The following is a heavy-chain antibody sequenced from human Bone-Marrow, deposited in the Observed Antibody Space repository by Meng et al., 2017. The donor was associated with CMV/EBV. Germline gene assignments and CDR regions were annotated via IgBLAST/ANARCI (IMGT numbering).Heavy chain of an antibody. CDR3: ARDLEYCGGDCYLDYYYVMDV. J-gene: IGHJ6*01. CDR2: ISSSSSYI. CDR1: GFTFSSHS. V-gene: IGHV3-21*01. Sequence: GGSLRLSCAASGFTFSSHSMNWVRQAPGKGLEWVSSISSSSSYIYYADSVKGRFTISRDNAKNSLYLQMNSLRAEDTAVYYCARDLEYCGGDCYLDYYYVMDVWGQGTTVTVSS. D-gene: IGHD2-21*01.